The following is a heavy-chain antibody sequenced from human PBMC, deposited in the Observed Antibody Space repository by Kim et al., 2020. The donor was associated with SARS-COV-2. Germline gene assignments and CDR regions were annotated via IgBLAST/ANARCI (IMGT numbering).Heavy chain of an antibody. Sequence: YADSVKGRFTISIDYANSTLYLQMNGLRAEDTALYYCAKDHGSGGWPTFDYWGQGTQVTVSS. CDR3: AKDHGSGGWPTFDY. V-gene: IGHV3-23*01. D-gene: IGHD6-19*01. J-gene: IGHJ4*02.